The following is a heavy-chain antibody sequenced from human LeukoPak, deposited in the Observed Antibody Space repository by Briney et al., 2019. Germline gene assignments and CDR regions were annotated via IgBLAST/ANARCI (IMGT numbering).Heavy chain of an antibody. Sequence: QPGGSLRLSCAASGFIFSKYDMHWVRQATGKGLEWVSTIGTAGDPFYPGSVMDRFTISRENAKNSLYLQMNSLRAGDTAVYYCVRDGGRGTMDVWGQGTTVTVSS. J-gene: IGHJ6*02. CDR3: VRDGGRGTMDV. CDR2: IGTAGDP. D-gene: IGHD2-15*01. CDR1: GFIFSKYD. V-gene: IGHV3-13*05.